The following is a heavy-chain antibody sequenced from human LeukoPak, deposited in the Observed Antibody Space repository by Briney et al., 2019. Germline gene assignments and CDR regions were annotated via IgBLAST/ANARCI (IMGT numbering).Heavy chain of an antibody. V-gene: IGHV3-21*01. Sequence: GGSLRLSCAASGFTFSTYSMNWVRQAPGKGLEWVSSISSGSGYIYYADSVKGRFTISRDNAKNSLYLQMSSLRDEDTAVYYCASKHYGSGSYYDYWGQGTLVTVSS. CDR1: GFTFSTYS. J-gene: IGHJ4*02. D-gene: IGHD3-10*01. CDR3: ASKHYGSGSYYDY. CDR2: ISSGSGYI.